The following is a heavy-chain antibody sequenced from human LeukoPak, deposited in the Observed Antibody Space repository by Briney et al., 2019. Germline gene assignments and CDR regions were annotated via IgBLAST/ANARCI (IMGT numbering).Heavy chain of an antibody. Sequence: SGGSLRLSCAASGFTFSTYSINWVRQAPGKGLEWVSSISGSSSSIYYADSVKGRFTISRDNSKNTLYLQMNSLRAEDTAVYYCARLHLVRGVTYYYGMDVWGQGTTVTVSS. D-gene: IGHD3-10*01. J-gene: IGHJ6*02. V-gene: IGHV3-21*01. CDR1: GFTFSTYS. CDR2: ISGSSSSI. CDR3: ARLHLVRGVTYYYGMDV.